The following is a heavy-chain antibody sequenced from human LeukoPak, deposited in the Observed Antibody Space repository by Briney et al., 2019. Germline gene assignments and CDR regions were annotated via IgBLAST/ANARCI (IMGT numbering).Heavy chain of an antibody. V-gene: IGHV4-39*07. J-gene: IGHJ3*02. D-gene: IGHD4-17*01. CDR1: GGSISSRTFF. Sequence: SETLSLTCTVSGGSISSRTFFWGWIRQPPGKGLEWIGSISYSGRIYSNLSLRSRITMSVDTSKNHFSLKLSSVTAADTAVYYCARDGDYASPGGDDVFHIWGQGTMVTVSS. CDR2: ISYSGRI. CDR3: ARDGDYASPGGDDVFHI.